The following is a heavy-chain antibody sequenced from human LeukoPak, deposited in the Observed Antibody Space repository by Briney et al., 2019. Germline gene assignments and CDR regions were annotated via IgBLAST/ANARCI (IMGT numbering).Heavy chain of an antibody. CDR2: IYYSGST. Sequence: SQTLSLTCPLAAGSISRYSCRWIRQPHGKVLEWIGYIYYSGSTNYNPSLKSRVTISVDTPKNQLSLKLTSVTAAATASNYCARSYCGGDCYSFDYCGQGTLGTVSS. CDR3: ARSYCGGDCYSFDY. V-gene: IGHV4-59*01. CDR1: AGSISRYS. D-gene: IGHD2-21*02. J-gene: IGHJ4*02.